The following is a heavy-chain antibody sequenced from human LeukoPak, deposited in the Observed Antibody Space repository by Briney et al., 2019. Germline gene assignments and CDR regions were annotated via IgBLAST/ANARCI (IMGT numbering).Heavy chain of an antibody. Sequence: GGSLRLSCAASGFTVSSNYMSWVRQAPGKGLEWVSVIYSGGSTYYADSVKGRFTISRDNSKNTLYLQMDSLRAEDTAVYYCARDSGYDSGLDYWGQGTLVTVSS. D-gene: IGHD5-12*01. J-gene: IGHJ4*02. V-gene: IGHV3-66*01. CDR2: IYSGGST. CDR1: GFTVSSNY. CDR3: ARDSGYDSGLDY.